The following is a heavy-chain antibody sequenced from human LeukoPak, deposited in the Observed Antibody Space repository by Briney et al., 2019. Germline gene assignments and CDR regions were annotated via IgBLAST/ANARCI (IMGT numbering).Heavy chain of an antibody. J-gene: IGHJ3*02. D-gene: IGHD3-22*01. CDR3: ARVPDYYDSSGHDAFDI. V-gene: IGHV1-2*02. Sequence: ASVKVSCKTSGYTFTGYSIHWVRQAPGQGLEWMGWINPNSGGTNYAQKFQGRVTMTRDTSISTAYMELSRLRSDDTAVYYCARVPDYYDSSGHDAFDIWGRGTMVTVSS. CDR2: INPNSGGT. CDR1: GYTFTGYS.